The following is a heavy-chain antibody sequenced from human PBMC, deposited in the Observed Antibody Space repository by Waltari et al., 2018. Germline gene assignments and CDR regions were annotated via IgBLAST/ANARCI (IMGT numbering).Heavy chain of an antibody. J-gene: IGHJ3*02. CDR3: ARDVYYYDSSGSRGAFDI. V-gene: IGHV4-31*03. CDR2: IYYSGST. D-gene: IGHD3-22*01. CDR1: GGSISSGGYY. Sequence: QVQLQESGPGLVKPSQTLSLTCTVSGGSISSGGYYWSWIRQHPGKGLEWIGYIYYSGSTYYNPSRKSRVTISVDTSKNQFSLKLSSVTAADTAVYYCARDVYYYDSSGSRGAFDIWGQGTMVTVSS.